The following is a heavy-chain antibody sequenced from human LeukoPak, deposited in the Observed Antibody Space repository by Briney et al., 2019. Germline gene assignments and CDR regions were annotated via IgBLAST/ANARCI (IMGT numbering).Heavy chain of an antibody. Sequence: EASVKVSCKASGYTFTRYDINWVRQATGQGLEWMGWMNPNSGNTGYAQKFQGRVTMTRNTSISTAYMELSRLRSDDTALYYCARFPNHGTGYWGQGTLVTVSS. CDR2: MNPNSGNT. CDR1: GYTFTRYD. J-gene: IGHJ4*02. V-gene: IGHV1-8*01. CDR3: ARFPNHGTGY. D-gene: IGHD1-1*01.